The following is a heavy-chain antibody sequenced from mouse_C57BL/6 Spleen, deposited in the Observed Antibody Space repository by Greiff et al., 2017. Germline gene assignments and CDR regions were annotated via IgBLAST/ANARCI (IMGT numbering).Heavy chain of an antibody. D-gene: IGHD1-1*01. CDR2: IDPSDSYT. Sequence: VQLQQPGAELVKPGASVKLSCKASGYTFTSYWMQWVKQRPGQGLEWIGEIDPSDSYTNYNQKFKGKATLTVDTSSSTAYMQLSSLTSEDSAVYYCSRLSSWFAYWGQGTLVTVSA. V-gene: IGHV1-50*01. J-gene: IGHJ3*01. CDR3: SRLSSWFAY. CDR1: GYTFTSYW.